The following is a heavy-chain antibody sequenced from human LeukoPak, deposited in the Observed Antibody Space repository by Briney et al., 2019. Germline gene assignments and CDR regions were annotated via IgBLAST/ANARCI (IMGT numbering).Heavy chain of an antibody. V-gene: IGHV3-15*01. CDR2: IKSKTDGGTT. CDR1: GFTLSSNC. D-gene: IGHD6-19*01. Sequence: GGSLRLSCAASGFTLSSNCMSWVRQAPGQRLEWVGRIKSKTDGGTTDYAAPVKGRFTISRDDSKNTLYLQMNSLKTEDTAVYYCTTHSSGWSYSDYWGQGTLVTVSS. J-gene: IGHJ4*02. CDR3: TTHSSGWSYSDY.